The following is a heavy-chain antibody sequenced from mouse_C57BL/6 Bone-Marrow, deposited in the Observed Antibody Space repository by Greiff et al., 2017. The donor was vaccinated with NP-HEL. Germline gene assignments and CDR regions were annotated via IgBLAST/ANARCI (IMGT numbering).Heavy chain of an antibody. CDR3: TTGIPPL. V-gene: IGHV14-4*01. D-gene: IGHD5-1-1*01. CDR2: IDPENGDT. Sequence: VQLQQSGAELVRPGASVKLSCTASGFNIKDDYMHWVKQRPEQGLEWIGWIDPENGDTEYASQFQGTATITADTSSNTAYLQLSSLTSEDTAFYYCTTGIPPLWGQGTTLTVSS. CDR1: GFNIKDDY. J-gene: IGHJ2*01.